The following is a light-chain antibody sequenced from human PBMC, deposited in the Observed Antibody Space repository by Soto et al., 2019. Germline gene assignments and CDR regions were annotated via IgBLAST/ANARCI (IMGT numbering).Light chain of an antibody. CDR1: QSISRW. V-gene: IGKV1-5*03. Sequence: SASXXXVLXNGCRASQSISRWLAWYQQKPGKVPKLLIYKASGLNSGVPSRFSGSGSGTEFTLTISSLQPEDFATYYCQQYRTNSPTFGQGTRLEI. CDR3: QQYRTNSPT. J-gene: IGKJ5*01. CDR2: KAS.